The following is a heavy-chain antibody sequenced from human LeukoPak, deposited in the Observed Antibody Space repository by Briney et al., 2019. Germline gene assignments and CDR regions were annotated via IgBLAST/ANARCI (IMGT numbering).Heavy chain of an antibody. J-gene: IGHJ3*02. V-gene: IGHV4-59*01. D-gene: IGHD1-26*01. Sequence: SETLSLTCTVSGGSISSYYWSWIRQPPGKGLEWIGYIYYSGSTNYNPSLKSRVTISVDTSKNQFSLKLSSVTAADTAVYYCARAGLVGATNMAYHDAFDIWGQGTMVTVSS. CDR2: IYYSGST. CDR1: GGSISSYY. CDR3: ARAGLVGATNMAYHDAFDI.